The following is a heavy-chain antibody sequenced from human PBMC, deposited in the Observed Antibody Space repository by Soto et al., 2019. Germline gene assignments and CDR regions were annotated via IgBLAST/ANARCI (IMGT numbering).Heavy chain of an antibody. CDR1: GFTFSDYY. J-gene: IGHJ4*02. Sequence: GGSLRLSCAASGFTFSDYYMSWIRQAPGKGLEWVSYISSSSSYTNYADSVKGRFTISRDNAKNSLYLQMNSLRAEDTAVYYCARVTVGATGYYFDYWGQGTLVTVSS. D-gene: IGHD1-26*01. CDR2: ISSSSSYT. CDR3: ARVTVGATGYYFDY. V-gene: IGHV3-11*06.